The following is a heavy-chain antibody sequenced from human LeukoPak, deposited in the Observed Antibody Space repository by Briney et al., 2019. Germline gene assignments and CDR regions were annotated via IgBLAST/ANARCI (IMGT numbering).Heavy chain of an antibody. D-gene: IGHD2-2*01. V-gene: IGHV1-18*01. J-gene: IGHJ4*02. CDR2: ISAYNGNT. CDR3: ATEGQLPGGFDY. Sequence: GASVKVSCKASGYTFTSYGISWVRQAPGQGLEWMGWISAYNGNTNYAQKLQGRVTMTEDTSTDTAYMELSSLRSEDTAVYYCATEGQLPGGFDYWGQGTLVTVSS. CDR1: GYTFTSYG.